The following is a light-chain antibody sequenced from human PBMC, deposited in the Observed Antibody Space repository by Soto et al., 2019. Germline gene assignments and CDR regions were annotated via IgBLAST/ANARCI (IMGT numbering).Light chain of an antibody. V-gene: IGKV4-1*01. Sequence: DIVMTQSPDSLAVSLGERATINCKSSQSVLYSSNNKNYLAWYQQKPGQPPKLLIYWASTRESGVPDRFSGSGSGTDFTLTISSLQAEDVAVYYCQQYYSTPPFPFGGGTKVEIK. J-gene: IGKJ4*02. CDR1: QSVLYSSNNKNY. CDR3: QQYYSTPPFP. CDR2: WAS.